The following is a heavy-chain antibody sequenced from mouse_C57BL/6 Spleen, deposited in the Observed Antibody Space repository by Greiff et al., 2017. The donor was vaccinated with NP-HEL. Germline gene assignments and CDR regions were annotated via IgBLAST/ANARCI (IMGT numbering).Heavy chain of an antibody. J-gene: IGHJ4*01. D-gene: IGHD2-14*01. CDR1: GFTFSSYG. CDR3: ARQIDRGLDY. V-gene: IGHV5-6*01. Sequence: EVNLMESGGDLVKPGGSLKLSCAASGFTFSSYGMSWVRQTPDKRLEWVATISSGGSYTYYPDSVKGRFTISRDNAKNTLYLQMSSLKSEDTAMYYCARQIDRGLDYWGQGTSVTVSS. CDR2: ISSGGSYT.